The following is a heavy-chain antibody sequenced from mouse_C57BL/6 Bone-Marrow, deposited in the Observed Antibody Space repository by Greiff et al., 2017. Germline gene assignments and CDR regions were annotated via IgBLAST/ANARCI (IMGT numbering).Heavy chain of an antibody. CDR1: GFSLSTFGMG. CDR2: IWWDDDK. D-gene: IGHD1-1*01. V-gene: IGHV8-8*01. Sequence: QVTLKESGPGILQPSQTLSLTCSFSGFSLSTFGMGVGWIRQPSGKGLEWLAHIWWDDDKYYNPALKSRLTISKDTSKNPVFLKIANVDTADTATYYCARIASGSSPVYFDYWGQGTTLTVSS. J-gene: IGHJ2*01. CDR3: ARIASGSSPVYFDY.